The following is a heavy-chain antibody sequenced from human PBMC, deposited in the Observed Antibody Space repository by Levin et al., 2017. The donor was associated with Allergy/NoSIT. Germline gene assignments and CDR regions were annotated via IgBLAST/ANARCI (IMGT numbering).Heavy chain of an antibody. V-gene: IGHV6-1*01. CDR1: GDSVSSNSAA. J-gene: IGHJ6*03. CDR2: TYYRSKWYN. CDR3: AREGVSFYYYYYYMDV. D-gene: IGHD2-8*01. Sequence: SQTLSLTCAISGDSVSSNSAAWNWIRQSPSRGLEWLGRTYYRSKWYNDYAVSVKSRITINPDTSKNQFSLQLNSVTPEDTAVYYCAREGVSFYYYYYYMDVWGKGTTVTVSS.